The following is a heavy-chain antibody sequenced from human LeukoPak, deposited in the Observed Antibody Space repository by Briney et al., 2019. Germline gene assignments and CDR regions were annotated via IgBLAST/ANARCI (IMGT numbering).Heavy chain of an antibody. CDR1: GFTFDDYG. Sequence: GGSLRLSCAASGFTFDDYGMSWVRQAPGKGLEWVSGINWNGGSTGYADSVKGRFTISRDNAKNSLYLQMNSLRAEDTALYYSATANYGSGSYWDHYYYYMDVWGKGTTVTVSS. V-gene: IGHV3-20*04. D-gene: IGHD3-10*01. J-gene: IGHJ6*03. CDR3: ATANYGSGSYWDHYYYYMDV. CDR2: INWNGGST.